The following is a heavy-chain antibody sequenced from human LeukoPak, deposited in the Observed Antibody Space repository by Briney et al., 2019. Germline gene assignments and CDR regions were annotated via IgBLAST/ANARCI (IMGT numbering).Heavy chain of an antibody. CDR1: GFTFSTYA. Sequence: PGGSLRLSCAASGFTFSTYAMHWVRQAPGKGLEWVAFIRYDGSNKYYADSVKGRFTISRDNAKNPLYLQMNSLRAEDTAVYYCARDRTVFEYYYDSSGGPDYWGQGTLVTVSS. CDR3: ARDRTVFEYYYDSSGGPDY. J-gene: IGHJ4*02. V-gene: IGHV3-30*02. D-gene: IGHD3-22*01. CDR2: IRYDGSNK.